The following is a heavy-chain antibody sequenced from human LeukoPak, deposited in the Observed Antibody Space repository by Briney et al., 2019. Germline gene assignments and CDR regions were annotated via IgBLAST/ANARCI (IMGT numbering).Heavy chain of an antibody. V-gene: IGHV4-39*01. Sequence: SETLSLTCTVSGGSISSSSYYWGWIRQPPGKGLEWIGSIYYSGSTYYNPSLKNRVTISVDTSKNQFSLKLSSVTAADTAVYYCARGYCSSTSCLHAFDIWGQGTMVTVSS. CDR2: IYYSGST. J-gene: IGHJ3*02. D-gene: IGHD2-2*01. CDR1: GGSISSSSYY. CDR3: ARGYCSSTSCLHAFDI.